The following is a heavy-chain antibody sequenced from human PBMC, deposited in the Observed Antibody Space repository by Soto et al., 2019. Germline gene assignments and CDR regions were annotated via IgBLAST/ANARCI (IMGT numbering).Heavy chain of an antibody. CDR2: ITSSSTYI. Sequence: PVGPLRLSCAASGFTFSSYSMNWVRQAPGKGLEWVSSITSSSTYIYYADSVKGRFTISRDNAKNSLYLQMNSLRAEDTAVYYCARALTQYCSGGSCYYYGMDVWGQGTTVTVSS. J-gene: IGHJ6*02. V-gene: IGHV3-21*01. D-gene: IGHD2-15*01. CDR3: ARALTQYCSGGSCYYYGMDV. CDR1: GFTFSSYS.